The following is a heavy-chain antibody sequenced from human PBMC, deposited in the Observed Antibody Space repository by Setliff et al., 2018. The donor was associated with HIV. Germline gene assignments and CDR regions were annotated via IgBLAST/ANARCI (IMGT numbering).Heavy chain of an antibody. CDR1: GYTFTSYT. J-gene: IGHJ5*02. Sequence: ASVKVSCKTSGYTFTSYTTHWVRQAPGQGLEWMGLINPSDGSTSYAPKFQDRVTITTDESTSTAYMELSSLRSEDPAVYYCARSPQDILTGYYMFWFDPWGQGTLVTVSS. CDR2: INPSDGST. D-gene: IGHD3-9*01. CDR3: ARSPQDILTGYYMFWFDP. V-gene: IGHV1-46*01.